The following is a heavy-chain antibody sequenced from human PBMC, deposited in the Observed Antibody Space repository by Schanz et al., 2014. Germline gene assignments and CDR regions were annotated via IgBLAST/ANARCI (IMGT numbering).Heavy chain of an antibody. CDR2: IAGDGGGP. Sequence: EVQMLESGGGLVQPGGSLRLSCVASGFPFRRYGMSWVRQAPGKGLEWVSVIAGDGGGPNYVDSVKGRFTISRDNSDNTLYLQMNNLRAEDTAVYYCARGSGTFDSWGQGTLVTVSS. CDR3: ARGSGTFDS. J-gene: IGHJ4*02. CDR1: GFPFRRYG. D-gene: IGHD3-3*01. V-gene: IGHV3-23*01.